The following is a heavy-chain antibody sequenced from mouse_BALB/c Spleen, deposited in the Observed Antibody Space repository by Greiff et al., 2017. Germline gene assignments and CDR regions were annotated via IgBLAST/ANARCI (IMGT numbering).Heavy chain of an antibody. CDR2: IYPGNSDT. D-gene: IGHD2-4*01. J-gene: IGHJ3*01. CDR1: GYTFTSYW. Sequence: EVQLQQSGTVLARPGASVKMSCKASGYTFTSYWMHWVKQRPGQGLEWIGAIYPGNSDTSYNQKFKGKAKLTAVTSTSTAYMELSSLTNEDSAVYYCTRDYDYDGFAYWGQGTLVTVSA. V-gene: IGHV1-5*01. CDR3: TRDYDYDGFAY.